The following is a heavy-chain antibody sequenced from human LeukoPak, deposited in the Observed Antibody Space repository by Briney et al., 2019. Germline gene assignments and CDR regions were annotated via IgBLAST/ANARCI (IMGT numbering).Heavy chain of an antibody. Sequence: GESLKISCKGSGYTFTNYWIGWVRQMPGKGLEWVAMIYPGDSDTRFSPSFQGQVTISADKSISTAYLQWSSLKASDTAMYYCARLADYGGYIDYWGQGTLVTVSS. J-gene: IGHJ4*02. CDR3: ARLADYGGYIDY. CDR1: GYTFTNYW. CDR2: IYPGDSDT. D-gene: IGHD4-17*01. V-gene: IGHV5-51*01.